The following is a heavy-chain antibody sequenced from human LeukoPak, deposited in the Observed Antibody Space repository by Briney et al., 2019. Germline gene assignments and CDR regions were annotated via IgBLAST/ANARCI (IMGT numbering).Heavy chain of an antibody. J-gene: IGHJ4*02. V-gene: IGHV3-74*01. Sequence: GGSLRLSCAASGFTFSSYWMHWVRQAPGKGLVWVSRINSDGRSTSYADSVKGRFTISRDNAKNTLYLQMNSLRAEDTAVYYCARGTYYYDSSGYPLFDYWGQGTLVTVSS. CDR2: INSDGRST. CDR3: ARGTYYYDSSGYPLFDY. CDR1: GFTFSSYW. D-gene: IGHD3-22*01.